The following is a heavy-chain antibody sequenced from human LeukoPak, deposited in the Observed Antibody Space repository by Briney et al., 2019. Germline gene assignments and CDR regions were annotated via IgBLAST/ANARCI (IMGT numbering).Heavy chain of an antibody. V-gene: IGHV3-13*01. CDR3: ARDQYSSFDY. Sequence: GGSLRLSCAASGFTFSNYDMHWVRQATGRGLEWVSSIGTAADTYYPGSVKGRFTISRDNAKNSLYLQMNSLRAEDTAVYYCARDQYSSFDYWGQGTLVTVSS. D-gene: IGHD2-21*01. CDR1: GFTFSNYD. J-gene: IGHJ4*02. CDR2: IGTAADT.